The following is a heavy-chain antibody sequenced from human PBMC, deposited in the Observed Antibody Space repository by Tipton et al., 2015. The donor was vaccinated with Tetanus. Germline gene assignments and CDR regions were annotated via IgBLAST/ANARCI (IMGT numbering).Heavy chain of an antibody. D-gene: IGHD1-14*01. CDR1: GDSVSRNNAT. J-gene: IGHJ4*02. Sequence: PGLVKPSQTLSLTCVISGDSVSRNNATWNRIRQSPSRGLEWLGRTYYRSKWYNDYAPSVKSRITIKPDTSKNQFSLQLNSMTPEDTAVYFCARESPALDCWGQGILVTVSS. V-gene: IGHV6-1*01. CDR3: ARESPALDC. CDR2: TYYRSKWYN.